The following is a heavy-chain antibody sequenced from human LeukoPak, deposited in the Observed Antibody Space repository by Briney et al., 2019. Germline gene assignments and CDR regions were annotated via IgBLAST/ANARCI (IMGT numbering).Heavy chain of an antibody. CDR3: ARRDYDFWSGPDAFDI. CDR2: IYYSGST. CDR1: GGSLSSYY. D-gene: IGHD3-3*01. V-gene: IGHV4-59*08. J-gene: IGHJ3*02. Sequence: PSETLSLTCTVSGGSLSSYYWSWIRQPPGKGLEWIGYIYYSGSTNYNPSLKSRVTISVDTSKNQFSLKLSSVTAADTAVYYCARRDYDFWSGPDAFDIWGQGTMVTVSS.